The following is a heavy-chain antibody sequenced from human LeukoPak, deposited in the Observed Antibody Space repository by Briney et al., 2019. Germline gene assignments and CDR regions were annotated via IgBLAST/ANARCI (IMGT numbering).Heavy chain of an antibody. CDR2: INPNSGGT. CDR1: GYTFTGYY. J-gene: IGHJ6*02. CDR3: ARASDRPSEAYYYYGMDV. V-gene: IGHV1-2*04. Sequence: ASVKVSCKASGYTFTGYYMHWVRQAPGQGLEWMGWINPNSGGTNYAQKFQGWVTMTRDTSISTAYMELSRLRSDDTAVYYCARASDRPSEAYYYYGMDVWGQGTTVTVSS.